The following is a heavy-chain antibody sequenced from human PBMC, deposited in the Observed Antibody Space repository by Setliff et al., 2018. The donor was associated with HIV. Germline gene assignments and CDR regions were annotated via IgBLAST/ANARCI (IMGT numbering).Heavy chain of an antibody. Sequence: SETLSLTCTLNGVPLSDYYWNWIRQSPGKGLEWIVEVNHNGNTNYNPSLKSRVTVSVDTSKTQYSLKMISVTAADTAVYYCAREGPGPQFYDSSGYPYYFDYWGQGTLVTVSS. D-gene: IGHD3-22*01. J-gene: IGHJ4*02. CDR1: GVPLSDYY. CDR2: VNHNGNT. CDR3: AREGPGPQFYDSSGYPYYFDY. V-gene: IGHV4-34*01.